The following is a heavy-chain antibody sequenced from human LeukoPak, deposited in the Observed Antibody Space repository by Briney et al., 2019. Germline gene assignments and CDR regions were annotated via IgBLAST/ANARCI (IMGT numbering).Heavy chain of an antibody. V-gene: IGHV3-21*04. J-gene: IGHJ4*02. CDR1: GFTFSSYS. CDR2: ISSSSSYI. CDR3: ANSKRPRAFDY. Sequence: GGSLRLSCAASGFTFSSYSMNWVRQAPGKGLEWVSSISSSSSYIYYADSVKGRFTISRDNSKNTLYLQMNSLRAEDTAVYYCANSKRPRAFDYWGQGTLVTVSS.